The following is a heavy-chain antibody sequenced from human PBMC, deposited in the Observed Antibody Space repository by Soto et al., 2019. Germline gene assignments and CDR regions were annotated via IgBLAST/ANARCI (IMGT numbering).Heavy chain of an antibody. CDR2: IIPIFGTA. D-gene: IGHD6-6*01. V-gene: IGHV1-69*13. Sequence: VASVKVSCKASGGTFSSYAISWVRQAPGQGLEWKGGIIPIFGTANYAQKFQGRVTITADESTSTAYMELSSLRSEDTAVYYCASRGSSDFDYWGQGTLVTVSS. J-gene: IGHJ4*02. CDR3: ASRGSSDFDY. CDR1: GGTFSSYA.